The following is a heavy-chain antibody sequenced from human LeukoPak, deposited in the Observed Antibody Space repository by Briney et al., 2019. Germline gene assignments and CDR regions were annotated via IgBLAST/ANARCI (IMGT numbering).Heavy chain of an antibody. J-gene: IGHJ2*01. D-gene: IGHD4-17*01. V-gene: IGHV3-23*01. CDR3: AKAPYGDYGSDWYFDL. CDR1: GFTFSSYA. CDR2: ISGSGGGT. Sequence: GGSLRLSCAASGFTFSSYAMSWVRQAPGKGLEWVSAISGSGGGTYYADSVKGRFTISRDNSKNTLYLQMNSLRAEDTAVYYCAKAPYGDYGSDWYFDLWGRGTLVTVSS.